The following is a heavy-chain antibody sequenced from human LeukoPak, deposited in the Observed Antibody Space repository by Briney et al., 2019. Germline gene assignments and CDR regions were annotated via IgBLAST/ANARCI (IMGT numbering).Heavy chain of an antibody. CDR3: AKDQGVVGSYDA. CDR1: GFTFSRFG. D-gene: IGHD3-10*01. CDR2: IQYDESLK. J-gene: IGHJ5*02. Sequence: PGGSLRLSCEASGFTFSRFGMSWVRQAPGKGLEWVAFIQYDESLKCYLGSVEGRFATSRDNSKNTVYLQMNSLRVEDTAVYYCAKDQGVVGSYDAWGQGTLVTVSS. V-gene: IGHV3-30*02.